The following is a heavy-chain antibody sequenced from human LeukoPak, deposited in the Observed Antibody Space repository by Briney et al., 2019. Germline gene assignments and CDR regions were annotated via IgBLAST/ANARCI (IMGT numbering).Heavy chain of an antibody. J-gene: IGHJ4*02. CDR1: AYNLSRYD. V-gene: IGHV1-8*01. Sequence: ASVKVSCKASAYNLSRYDLSWVRQATGQGLEWMGWMNPNSGKTGYARKFQGRVTMTRNTSTGTAYMEVSSLRSEDTAVYFCARDTPQHLKRYDYWGQGTQVTVSS. CDR3: ARDTPQHLKRYDY. D-gene: IGHD6-13*01. CDR2: MNPNSGKT.